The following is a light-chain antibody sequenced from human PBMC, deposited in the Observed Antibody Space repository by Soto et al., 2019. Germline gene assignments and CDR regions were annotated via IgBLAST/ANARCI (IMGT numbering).Light chain of an antibody. V-gene: IGKV3-11*01. CDR1: QSVSSH. J-gene: IGKJ1*01. CDR3: QQRSHWPT. Sequence: ELVFTQSPATLTLSPGGRATLSCRASQSVSSHLAWYQQKPGQSPRLLIYDASNRATGIPARFSGGGSGTDFTLTISSLEPEDFAFYFCQQRSHWPTFGQGTKVDIK. CDR2: DAS.